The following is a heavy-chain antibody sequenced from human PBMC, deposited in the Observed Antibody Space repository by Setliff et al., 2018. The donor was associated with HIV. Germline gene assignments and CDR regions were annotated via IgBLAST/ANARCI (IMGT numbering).Heavy chain of an antibody. V-gene: IGHV3-33*01. J-gene: IGHJ4*02. D-gene: IGHD4-17*01. Sequence: GSLRLSCAASGFTFSNYGMHWVRQAPGKGLEWVAVIWYDGSNKYYADSVKGRFTISRDTAKNTVYLQMNSLTSEDTAFYYCARGRINYGDYYYWGQGTLVTVSS. CDR1: GFTFSNYG. CDR2: IWYDGSNK. CDR3: ARGRINYGDYYY.